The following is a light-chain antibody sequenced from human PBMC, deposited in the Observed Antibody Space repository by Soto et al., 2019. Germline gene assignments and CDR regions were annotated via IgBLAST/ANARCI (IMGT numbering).Light chain of an antibody. CDR2: DAS. CDR3: QQYNNWPPT. CDR1: QSVNSY. J-gene: IGKJ1*01. V-gene: IGKV3-15*01. Sequence: IVMTQSPATLSVSPGERATLSCRASQSVNSYLAWYQQKPGQAPRLLIYDASTRATGIPARFSGSGSGTEFTLTLSSLQSEDFAFYYCQQYNNWPPTFGQGTKVEIK.